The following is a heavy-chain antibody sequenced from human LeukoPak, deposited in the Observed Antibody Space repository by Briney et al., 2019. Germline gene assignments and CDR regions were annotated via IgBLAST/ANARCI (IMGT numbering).Heavy chain of an antibody. Sequence: PSETLSLTCTVSGGSISSGSYYWSWIRQPAGKGLEWIGRIYTSGSTNYNPSPKSRVTISVDTSKNQFSLKLSSVTAADTAVYYCARDPSRDGYDGGFDYWGQGTLVTVSS. V-gene: IGHV4-61*02. D-gene: IGHD5-24*01. CDR2: IYTSGST. J-gene: IGHJ4*02. CDR1: GGSISSGSYY. CDR3: ARDPSRDGYDGGFDY.